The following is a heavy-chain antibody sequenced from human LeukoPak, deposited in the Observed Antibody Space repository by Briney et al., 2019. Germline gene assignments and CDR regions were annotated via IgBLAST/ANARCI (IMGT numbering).Heavy chain of an antibody. CDR3: ARPSRLGELSDAFDI. J-gene: IGHJ3*02. V-gene: IGHV3-74*01. CDR2: INSDGSST. D-gene: IGHD3-16*02. Sequence: GGSLRLSCAASGFTFSSYWMHWARQAPGKGLVWVSRINSDGSSTSYADSVKGRFTISRDNAKNTLYLQVNSLRAEDTAVYYCARPSRLGELSDAFDIWGQGTMVTVSS. CDR1: GFTFSSYW.